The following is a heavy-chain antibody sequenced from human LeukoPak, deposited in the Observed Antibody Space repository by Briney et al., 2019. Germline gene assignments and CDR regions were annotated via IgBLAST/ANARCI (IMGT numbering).Heavy chain of an antibody. CDR1: GGSISSGGYY. CDR3: ARVLVDATIDY. J-gene: IGHJ4*02. Sequence: PSETLSLTCTVSGGSISSGGYYWSWIRQPPGKGLEWIGYIYHSGSTYYNLSLKSRVTISVDRSKNQFSLKLSSVTAADTAVYYCARVLVDATIDYWGQGTLVTVSS. V-gene: IGHV4-30-2*01. CDR2: IYHSGST. D-gene: IGHD5-12*01.